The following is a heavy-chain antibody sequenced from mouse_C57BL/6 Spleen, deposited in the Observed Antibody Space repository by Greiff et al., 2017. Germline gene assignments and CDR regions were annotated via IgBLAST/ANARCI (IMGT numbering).Heavy chain of an antibody. D-gene: IGHD3-3*01. CDR1: GFSLTSYG. Sequence: VKLVESGPGLVQPSQSLSITCTVSGFSLTSYGVHWVRQSPGKGLEWLGVIWSGGSTDYNAAFISRLSISKDNSKSQVFFKMNSLQADDTAIYYCARGRDGFYAMDYWGQGTSVTVSS. CDR2: IWSGGST. CDR3: ARGRDGFYAMDY. J-gene: IGHJ4*01. V-gene: IGHV2-2*01.